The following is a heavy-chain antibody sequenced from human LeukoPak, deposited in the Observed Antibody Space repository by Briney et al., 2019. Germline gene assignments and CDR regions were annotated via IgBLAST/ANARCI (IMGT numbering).Heavy chain of an antibody. Sequence: PGGSLRLSCADSGFTFSSYWMQSVRQAPGKGLVWVSRINSDGRRRSYADPGKGRFTISRDNAKNPLYLQRNSLRAEDTAVYYCARRGSAAAGDYWGQGTLVTVSS. D-gene: IGHD6-13*01. CDR3: ARRGSAAAGDY. CDR1: GFTFSSYW. V-gene: IGHV3-74*01. CDR2: INSDGRRR. J-gene: IGHJ4*02.